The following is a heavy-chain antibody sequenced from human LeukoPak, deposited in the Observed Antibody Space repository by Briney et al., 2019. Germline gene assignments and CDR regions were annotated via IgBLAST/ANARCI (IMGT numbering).Heavy chain of an antibody. J-gene: IGHJ5*02. CDR2: INIGGTNT. CDR3: ATDGAGFDT. Sequence: KPGGSLRLSCAASGFTFNDYYMSWIRQAPGKGLEWLSYINIGGTNTHYADSVKGRFTISRDNAKKSLYLEMNNLRAEYTAVYYCATDGAGFDTWGQGVLVTVSS. V-gene: IGHV3-11*01. CDR1: GFTFNDYY.